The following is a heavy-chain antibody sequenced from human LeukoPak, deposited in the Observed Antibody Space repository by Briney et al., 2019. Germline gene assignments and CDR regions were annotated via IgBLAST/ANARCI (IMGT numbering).Heavy chain of an antibody. CDR3: ASDSGWYASRYFQH. D-gene: IGHD6-19*01. V-gene: IGHV4-59*08. CDR2: IYYSGST. CDR1: GGSISSYY. J-gene: IGHJ1*01. Sequence: PSETLSLTCTVSGGSISSYYWSWIRQPPGKGLEWIGYIYYSGSTNYNPSLKSRVTISVDTSENQFSLKLSSVTAADTAVYYCASDSGWYASRYFQHWGQGTLVTVSS.